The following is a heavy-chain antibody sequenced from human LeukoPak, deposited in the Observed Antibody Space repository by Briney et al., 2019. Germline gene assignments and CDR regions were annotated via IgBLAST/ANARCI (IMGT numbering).Heavy chain of an antibody. D-gene: IGHD3-3*01. Sequence: PGGSLRLSCAASGFTFSSYEMNWVRQAPGKGLEWVSYISSSGSTIYYADSVKGRFTISRDNAKNSLYLQMNSLRAEDTAVYYCARDLGITNYYYFGMDVWGQGTTVTVSS. CDR2: ISSSGSTI. CDR3: ARDLGITNYYYFGMDV. CDR1: GFTFSSYE. J-gene: IGHJ6*02. V-gene: IGHV3-48*03.